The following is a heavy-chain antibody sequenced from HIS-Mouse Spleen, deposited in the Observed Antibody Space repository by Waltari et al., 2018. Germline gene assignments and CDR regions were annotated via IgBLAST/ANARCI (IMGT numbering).Heavy chain of an antibody. Sequence: QVQLVQSGAEVKKPGASVKVSCKASGYTFTGYYMHWVRQAPGQGLEWTGWSNTNSGGTNYAQKFQGRVTMTRDTSISTAYMELSRLRSDDTAVYYCARVPWGWGDYFDYWGQGTLVTVSS. CDR3: ARVPWGWGDYFDY. CDR1: GYTFTGYY. V-gene: IGHV1-2*02. CDR2: SNTNSGGT. J-gene: IGHJ4*02. D-gene: IGHD7-27*01.